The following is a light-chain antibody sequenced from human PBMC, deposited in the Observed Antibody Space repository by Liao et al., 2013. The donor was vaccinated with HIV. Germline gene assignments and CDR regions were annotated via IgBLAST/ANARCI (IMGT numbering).Light chain of an antibody. CDR2: YDS. V-gene: IGLV3-21*01. Sequence: SYELTQPPSVSVSPGQTASITCSKDKLGNKYVYWYQQKPGQSPVLVIYYDSDRPSGIPERFSGSNSGNTATLTISRVEAGDEADYYCQVWDSSSDHPGVFGTGTKVTVL. CDR3: QVWDSSSDHPGV. J-gene: IGLJ1*01. CDR1: KLGNKY.